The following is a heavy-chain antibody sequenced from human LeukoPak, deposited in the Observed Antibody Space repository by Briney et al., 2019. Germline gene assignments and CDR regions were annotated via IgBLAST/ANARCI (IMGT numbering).Heavy chain of an antibody. CDR1: GGSISSSSYY. CDR3: ARVDTAMVSGDAFDI. D-gene: IGHD5-18*01. V-gene: IGHV4-39*07. J-gene: IGHJ3*02. Sequence: SETLSLTCTVSGGSISSSSYYWGWIRQPPGKGLEWIGSIYYSGSTNYNPSLKSRVTISVDTSKNQFSLKLSSVTAADTAVYYCARVDTAMVSGDAFDIWGQGTMVTVSS. CDR2: IYYSGST.